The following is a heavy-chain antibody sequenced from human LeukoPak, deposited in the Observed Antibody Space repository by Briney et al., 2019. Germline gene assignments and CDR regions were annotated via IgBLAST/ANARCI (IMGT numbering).Heavy chain of an antibody. V-gene: IGHV3-30*04. D-gene: IGHD4-23*01. CDR3: ARDGGGPPSYYYYGMDV. CDR2: ISYDGRHK. CDR1: GFTFNSYA. Sequence: GGSLTLSCAASGFTFNSYAMHWVRQSRGRGLEWVAVISYDGRHKFYAVSVKGRLPLYRHNSENTLHLQMHSLRAEDTAVYYCARDGGGPPSYYYYGMDVWGQGTTVTVSS. J-gene: IGHJ6*02.